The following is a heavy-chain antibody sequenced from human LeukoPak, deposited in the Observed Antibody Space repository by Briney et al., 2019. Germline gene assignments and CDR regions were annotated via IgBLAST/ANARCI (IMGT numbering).Heavy chain of an antibody. J-gene: IGHJ4*02. V-gene: IGHV3-30*03. CDR2: ISYDGKVT. CDR1: GFTFSSYD. CDR3: AIEGTHQVSTWYDS. D-gene: IGHD6-13*01. Sequence: GGSLTLSCEASGFTFSSYDMHWARQAPGKGLEWVAVISYDGKVTYYADSVKGRFTISRDNSRKTLYLQMNSLRPDDTAGYYCAIEGTHQVSTWYDSWGQGTLVTVSS.